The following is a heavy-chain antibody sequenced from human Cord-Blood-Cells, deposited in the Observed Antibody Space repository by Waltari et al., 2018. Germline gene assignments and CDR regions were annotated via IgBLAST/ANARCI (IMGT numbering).Heavy chain of an antibody. CDR1: GYIFTSYW. Sequence: VQLVQSGAEVKKPGESMKISCKGSGYIFTSYWIGWLRQMPGKGLGGMGSLFSCYTDTTDSPPCQVQDTISTDMSIHTAYLHWRSRKASDIAIYYRASRYYGSGSYYLDYWGQGTLVTVSS. D-gene: IGHD3-10*01. CDR2: LFSCYTDT. CDR3: ASRYYGSGSYYLDY. V-gene: IGHV5-51*01. J-gene: IGHJ4*02.